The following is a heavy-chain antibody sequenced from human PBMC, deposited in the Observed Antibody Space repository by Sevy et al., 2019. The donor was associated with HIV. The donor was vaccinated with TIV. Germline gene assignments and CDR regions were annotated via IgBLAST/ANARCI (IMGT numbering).Heavy chain of an antibody. CDR3: AKSKVASVYHYYGLDV. Sequence: GGSLRLSCKTSGFTFDEHAMHWVRQGPGKGLEGVSGIRWSGVSVAYAESVQGRFTISRDNIKSSLSLQMDSLRPEDTAVYFCAKSKVASVYHYYGLDVWGQGTAVTVSS. CDR1: GFTFDEHA. V-gene: IGHV3-9*01. CDR2: IRWSGVSV. J-gene: IGHJ6*02.